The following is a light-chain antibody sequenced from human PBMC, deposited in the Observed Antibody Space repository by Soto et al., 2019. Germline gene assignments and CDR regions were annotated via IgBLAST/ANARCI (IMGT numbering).Light chain of an antibody. CDR1: QSISSSH. CDR3: QQYRDSYT. V-gene: IGKV3-20*01. CDR2: GAS. J-gene: IGKJ2*01. Sequence: EIVLTQSPGTLSLSPGERATLTCRASQSISSSHLAWYQQKLDQAPRLLIYGASNRATGIPDRFSGSGSGTDFTLTISRLELGDFAVYYCQQYRDSYTFGQGTKLEIK.